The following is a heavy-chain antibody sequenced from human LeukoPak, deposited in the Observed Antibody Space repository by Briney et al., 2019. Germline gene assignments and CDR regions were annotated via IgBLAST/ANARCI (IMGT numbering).Heavy chain of an antibody. Sequence: SETLSLTCTDTGDSVSGHYWSWIRQPPGKGLEWIGYIYYSGSTNYNPSLKSRVTISVDTSKNQFSLRLSSVTAADTAVYYCARGTMMVGPWGQGTLVTVSS. CDR3: ARGTMMVGP. CDR1: GDSVSGHY. CDR2: IYYSGST. D-gene: IGHD3-22*01. J-gene: IGHJ5*02. V-gene: IGHV4-59*02.